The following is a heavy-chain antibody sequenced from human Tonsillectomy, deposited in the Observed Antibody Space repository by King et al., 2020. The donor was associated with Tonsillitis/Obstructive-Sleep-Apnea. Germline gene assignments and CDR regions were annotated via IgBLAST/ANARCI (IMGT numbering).Heavy chain of an antibody. J-gene: IGHJ3*01. CDR3: VRLNYCDFSHVFGV. D-gene: IGHD4-17*01. Sequence: VQLVESGGGLVQPGGSLRLSCAASGFSFSRYWMHWVRQAPGKGLVWVSRIDSDGSRPASADAVQGRFTVSRDNAKNTLYLEMNSLRAEDTAVYYCVRLNYCDFSHVFGVWGQGTMVAVSS. CDR2: IDSDGSRP. V-gene: IGHV3-74*02. CDR1: GFSFSRYW.